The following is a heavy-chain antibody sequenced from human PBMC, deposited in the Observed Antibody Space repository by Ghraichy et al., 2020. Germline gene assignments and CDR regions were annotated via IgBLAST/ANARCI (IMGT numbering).Heavy chain of an antibody. CDR1: GGSISSYY. CDR3: ASGMVVAATQGLSYYYGMDV. D-gene: IGHD2-15*01. CDR2: IYYSGST. J-gene: IGHJ6*02. Sequence: SETLSLTCTVSGGSISSYYWSWIRQPPGKGLEWIGYIYYSGSTNYNPSLKSRVTISVDTSKNQFSLKLSSVTAADTAVYYCASGMVVAATQGLSYYYGMDVWGQGTTVTVSS. V-gene: IGHV4-59*01.